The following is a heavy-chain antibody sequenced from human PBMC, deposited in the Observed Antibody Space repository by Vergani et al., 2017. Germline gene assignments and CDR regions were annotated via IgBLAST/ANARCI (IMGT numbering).Heavy chain of an antibody. CDR2: ISGYNGNT. D-gene: IGHD2-2*01. CDR3: ARRVPFXAFEGQMLCYGLDV. V-gene: IGHV1-18*01. J-gene: IGHJ6*02. Sequence: QVQLVQSGAEVKKPGASVKVSCKASGYTFTIYSIGWVRQAPGQGLEWLGWISGYNGNTNYAQKLQGRVTMTTDTSTSKAYMELRNLRSDDTVVYYCARRVPFXAFEGQMLCYGLDVWGQGTTVTVSS. CDR1: GYTFTIYS.